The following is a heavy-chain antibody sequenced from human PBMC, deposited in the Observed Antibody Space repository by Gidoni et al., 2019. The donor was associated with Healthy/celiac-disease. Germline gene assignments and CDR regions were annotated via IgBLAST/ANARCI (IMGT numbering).Heavy chain of an antibody. Sequence: QVQLVQSGAEVKKPGSSVKVSCKASGGTFRSYAISWVRQAPGQGLEWMGGIIPICGTANYAQKFQGRVTITADESTSTAYMELSSLRSEDTAVYYCARESGNYYDSSGYWVGAFDIWGQGTMVTVSS. V-gene: IGHV1-69*01. CDR3: ARESGNYYDSSGYWVGAFDI. CDR2: IIPICGTA. J-gene: IGHJ3*02. CDR1: GGTFRSYA. D-gene: IGHD3-22*01.